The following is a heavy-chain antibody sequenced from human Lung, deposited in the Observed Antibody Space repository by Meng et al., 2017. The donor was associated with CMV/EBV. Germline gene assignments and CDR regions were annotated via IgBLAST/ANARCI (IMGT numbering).Heavy chain of an antibody. CDR3: ARGILPQRGSTVPTPDY. D-gene: IGHD4-11*01. Sequence: SXTXSLXCAVYGGSFSGYYWSWIRQPPGKGLEWIGEINPSGSTNYNPSLKSRVTISVDTSKNQFSLRLSSVTAADTALYYCARGILPQRGSTVPTPDYWCQGTLVT. CDR1: GGSFSGYY. V-gene: IGHV4-34*01. J-gene: IGHJ4*02. CDR2: INPSGST.